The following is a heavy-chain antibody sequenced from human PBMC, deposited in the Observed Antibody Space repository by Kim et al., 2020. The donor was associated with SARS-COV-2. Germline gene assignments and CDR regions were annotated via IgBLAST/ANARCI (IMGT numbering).Heavy chain of an antibody. V-gene: IGHV3-30*18. J-gene: IGHJ6*02. CDR2: ISYDGSNK. CDR1: GFTFSSYG. D-gene: IGHD3-10*01. Sequence: GGSLRLSCAASGFTFSSYGMHWVRQAPGKGLEWVAVISYDGSNKYYADSVKGRFTISRDNSKNTLYLQMNSLRAEDTAVYYCVKESGSGSYYAWTYYYYGMYVWGQGTTVTVSS. CDR3: VKESGSGSYYAWTYYYYGMYV.